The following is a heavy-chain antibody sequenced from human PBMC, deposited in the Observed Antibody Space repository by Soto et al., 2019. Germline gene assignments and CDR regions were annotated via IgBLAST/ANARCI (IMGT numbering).Heavy chain of an antibody. V-gene: IGHV1-69*01. CDR2: IIPILTTP. CDR3: ATSVGIAPTGEDGRDV. D-gene: IGHD2-8*02. Sequence: QVQLVQSGAEVKKTGSSVKVSCKASGGTFSIYGFSWVRQAPGQGPEWIGGIIPILTTPNYAHKLQGRVPIVADESTTTVYMELSSLNFEATDVYYCATSVGIAPTGEDGRDVWGQGTSVTVSS. J-gene: IGHJ6*02. CDR1: GGTFSIYG.